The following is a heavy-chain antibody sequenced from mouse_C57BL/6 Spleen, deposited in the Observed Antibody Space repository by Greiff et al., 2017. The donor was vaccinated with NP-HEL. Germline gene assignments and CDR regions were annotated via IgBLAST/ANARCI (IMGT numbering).Heavy chain of an antibody. V-gene: IGHV5-17*01. CDR1: GFTFSDYG. Sequence: EVHLVESGGGLVKPGGSLKLSCAASGFTFSDYGMHWVRQAPEKGLEWVAYISSGSSTIYYADTVKGRFTISRDNAKNTLFLQMTSLRSEDTAMYYCARPYYGRAMDYWGQGTSVTVSS. J-gene: IGHJ4*01. CDR2: ISSGSSTI. D-gene: IGHD1-1*01. CDR3: ARPYYGRAMDY.